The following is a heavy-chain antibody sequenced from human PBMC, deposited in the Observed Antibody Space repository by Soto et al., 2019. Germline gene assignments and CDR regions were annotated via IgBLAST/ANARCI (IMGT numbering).Heavy chain of an antibody. J-gene: IGHJ5*02. D-gene: IGHD6-13*01. CDR3: AGLTAAQNWFDP. V-gene: IGHV4-59*08. CDR1: GGSISSYH. Sequence: PSETLSLTCTVSGGSISSYHWSWIRQPPGKGLEWIGYMYYSGSTTYNPSLKSRVTISLDTSKNQFSLKLSSVTAADTAVYYCAGLTAAQNWFDPWGQVPPVTVSS. CDR2: MYYSGST.